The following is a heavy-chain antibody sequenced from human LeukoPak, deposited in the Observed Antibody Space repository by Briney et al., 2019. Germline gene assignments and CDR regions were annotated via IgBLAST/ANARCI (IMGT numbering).Heavy chain of an antibody. J-gene: IGHJ6*03. CDR3: AKGSEDYYDSSYYYMDV. CDR2: ISGSGGST. CDR1: GFTFSSYA. Sequence: GGSLRLSCAASGFTFSSYAMSWVRQAPGKRLEWVSAISGSGGSTYYADSVKGRFTISRDNSKNTLYLQMNSLRAEDTAVYYCAKGSEDYYDSSYYYMDVWGKGTTVTVSS. D-gene: IGHD3-22*01. V-gene: IGHV3-23*01.